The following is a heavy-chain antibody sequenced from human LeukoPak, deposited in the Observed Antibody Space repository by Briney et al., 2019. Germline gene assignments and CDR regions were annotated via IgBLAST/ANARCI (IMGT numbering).Heavy chain of an antibody. CDR3: AKDLRYSSGWYFAHPSGPAAFDY. J-gene: IGHJ4*02. CDR2: ISYDGSNK. D-gene: IGHD6-13*01. Sequence: PGGSLRLSCAASGFTFSSCGMHWVRQAPGKGLEWVAVISYDGSNKYYADSVKGRFTISRDNSKNTLYLQMNSLRAEYTAVYYCAKDLRYSSGWYFAHPSGPAAFDYWGQGTLVTVSS. V-gene: IGHV3-30*18. CDR1: GFTFSSCG.